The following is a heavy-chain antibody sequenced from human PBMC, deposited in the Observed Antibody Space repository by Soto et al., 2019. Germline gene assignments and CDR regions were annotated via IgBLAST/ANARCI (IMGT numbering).Heavy chain of an antibody. D-gene: IGHD3-22*01. CDR1: GGSISSSNW. CDR2: IYHSGST. J-gene: IGHJ4*02. V-gene: IGHV4-4*02. CDR3: ARTYYYDSSGLYFDY. Sequence: LSLTSPVSGGSISSSNWWSWVRQPPGKGLEWIGEIYHSGSTNYNPSLKSRVTISVDKSKNQFSLKLSSVTAADTAVYYCARTYYYDSSGLYFDYWGQGTLVTVSS.